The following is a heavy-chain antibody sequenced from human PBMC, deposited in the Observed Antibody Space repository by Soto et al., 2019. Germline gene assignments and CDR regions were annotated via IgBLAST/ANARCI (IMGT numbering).Heavy chain of an antibody. CDR1: GGSFSGYY. D-gene: IGHD2-2*01. V-gene: IGHV4-34*01. J-gene: IGHJ5*02. Sequence: SETLSLTCAVYGGSFSGYYWSWIRQPPGKGLEWIGEINHSGSTNYNPSLKSRVTISVDTSKNQFSLKLSSVTAADTAVYYCARIKVVPAATNWFDPWGQGTLVTVSS. CDR2: INHSGST. CDR3: ARIKVVPAATNWFDP.